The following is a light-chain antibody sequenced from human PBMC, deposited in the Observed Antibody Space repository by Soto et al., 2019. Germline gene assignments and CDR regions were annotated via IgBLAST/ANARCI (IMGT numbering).Light chain of an antibody. CDR2: AAS. V-gene: IGKV1-9*01. Sequence: DIQLTQSPSFLSASVGDRVTITCRASQGIRSYLAWYQQKPVKAPKLLIYAASTLQSGVPSRFSGSGSGTEFTLTISSLQPEDSATYYCQQLNNFPLTFGGGTKVEIK. CDR1: QGIRSY. CDR3: QQLNNFPLT. J-gene: IGKJ4*01.